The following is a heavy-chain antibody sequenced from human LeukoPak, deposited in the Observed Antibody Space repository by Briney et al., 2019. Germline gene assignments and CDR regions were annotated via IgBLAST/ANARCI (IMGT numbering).Heavy chain of an antibody. CDR3: ARRSRHYYYGMDV. CDR2: IYTSGST. Sequence: NPSETLSLTCTVSGGSISSYYWSWIRQPPGKGLEWIGYIYTSGSTNYNPSLKSRVTISVDTSKNQFSLKLSSVTAADTAVYYCARRSRHYYYGMDVWGQGTTVTVSS. V-gene: IGHV4-4*09. CDR1: GGSISSYY. J-gene: IGHJ6*02.